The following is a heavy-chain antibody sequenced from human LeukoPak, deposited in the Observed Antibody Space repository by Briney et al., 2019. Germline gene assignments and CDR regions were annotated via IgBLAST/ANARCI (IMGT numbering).Heavy chain of an antibody. V-gene: IGHV3-21*01. CDR2: ISISISYI. Sequence: GGSLRLSCAASGFTFIGYSMNWFRQAPGKGLGWVSSISISISYIYDPDSVKGRFTTSRDNAKNSLYLQMNSLRAEDTAVYYCARDGDGSGSYFDENVFEDWFDPWGQGTLVTVSS. CDR1: GFTFIGYS. J-gene: IGHJ5*02. D-gene: IGHD3-10*01. CDR3: ARDGDGSGSYFDENVFEDWFDP.